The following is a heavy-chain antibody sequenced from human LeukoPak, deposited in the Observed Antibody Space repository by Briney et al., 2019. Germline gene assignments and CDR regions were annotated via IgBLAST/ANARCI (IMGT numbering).Heavy chain of an antibody. CDR1: GFTFSSYG. V-gene: IGHV3-33*01. J-gene: IGHJ6*02. CDR2: IWYDGSNK. Sequence: GRSLRLSCAASGFTFSSYGMHWVRQAPGKGLEWVAVIWYDGSNKYYADSVKGRFTISRDNSKNTLYLQMSSLRAEDTAVYYCARVDCSSTSCETSYYYYYGMDVWGQGTTVTVSS. D-gene: IGHD2-2*01. CDR3: ARVDCSSTSCETSYYYYYGMDV.